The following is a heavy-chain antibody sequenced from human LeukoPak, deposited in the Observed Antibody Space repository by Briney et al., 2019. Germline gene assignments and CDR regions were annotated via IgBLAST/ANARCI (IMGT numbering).Heavy chain of an antibody. D-gene: IGHD3-22*01. J-gene: IGHJ4*02. CDR1: GGTFSSYA. CDR3: ARDSVVVPYYFDY. V-gene: IGHV1-69*04. CDR2: IIPILGIA. Sequence: SVKVSCKASGGTFSSYAISWVRQAPGQGLEWMGRIIPILGIANYAQKFQGRVTITADKSTSTAYMELSSLRSEDTAIYYCARDSVVVPYYFDYWGQGTLVTVSS.